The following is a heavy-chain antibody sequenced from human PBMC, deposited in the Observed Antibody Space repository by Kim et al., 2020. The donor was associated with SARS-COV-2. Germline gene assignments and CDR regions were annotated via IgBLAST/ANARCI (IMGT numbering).Heavy chain of an antibody. CDR1: GGSISSSSYY. CDR2: IYYSGST. V-gene: IGHV4-39*01. J-gene: IGHJ4*02. CDR3: ARSVDTAMAKDGYFDY. D-gene: IGHD5-18*01. Sequence: SETLSLTCTVSGGSISSSSYYWGWIRQPPGKGLEWIGSIYYSGSTYYNPSLKSRVTISVDTSKNQFSLKLSSVTAADTAVYYCARSVDTAMAKDGYFDYWGQGTLVTVSS.